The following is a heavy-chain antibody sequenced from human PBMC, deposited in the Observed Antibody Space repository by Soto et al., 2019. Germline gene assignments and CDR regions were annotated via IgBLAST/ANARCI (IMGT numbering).Heavy chain of an antibody. CDR2: IYYSGST. D-gene: IGHD3-22*01. Sequence: SETLSLTCTVSGGSISSGGYYWSWIRQHPGKGLEWIGYIYYSGSTYYNPSLKSRVTISVDTSKNQFSLKLSSVTAADTAVYYCARRMAYYYDSSGSFDYWGQGTLVTVSS. V-gene: IGHV4-31*03. CDR1: GGSISSGGYY. CDR3: ARRMAYYYDSSGSFDY. J-gene: IGHJ4*02.